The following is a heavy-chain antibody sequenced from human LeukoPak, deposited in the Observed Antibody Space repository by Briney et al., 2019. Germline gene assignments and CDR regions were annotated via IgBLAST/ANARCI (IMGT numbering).Heavy chain of an antibody. J-gene: IGHJ4*02. Sequence: SQTLSLTCTVSGGSISSGDYYWSWIRQPPGKGLEWIGYIYYSGSTYYNPSLKSRVTISVDTSKNQFSLKLSSVTAADTAVYYCARGTEDYGGNSEWHFDYWGQGTLVTVSS. CDR1: GGSISSGDYY. CDR3: ARGTEDYGGNSEWHFDY. CDR2: IYYSGST. V-gene: IGHV4-30-4*01. D-gene: IGHD4-23*01.